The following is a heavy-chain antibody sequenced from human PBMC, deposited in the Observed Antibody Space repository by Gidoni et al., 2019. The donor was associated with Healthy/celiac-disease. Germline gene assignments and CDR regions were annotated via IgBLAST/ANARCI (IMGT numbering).Heavy chain of an antibody. J-gene: IGHJ4*02. D-gene: IGHD6-19*01. V-gene: IGHV4-39*01. CDR2: IYYSGST. CDR3: AILTIIAVAGTTATNFDY. CDR1: GGSISSSSYS. Sequence: QLQLQESGPGLVKPSETLSLTCTVSGGSISSSSYSWGWIRQPPGKGLEWIGSIYYSGSTYYNPSLKSRVTISVDTSKNQFSLKLSSVTAADTAVYYCAILTIIAVAGTTATNFDYWGQGTLVTVSS.